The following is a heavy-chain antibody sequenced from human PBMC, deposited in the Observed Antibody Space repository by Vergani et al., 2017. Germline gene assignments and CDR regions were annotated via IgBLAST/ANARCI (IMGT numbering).Heavy chain of an antibody. V-gene: IGHV3-11*05. CDR3: ARDRGSYGSGSYYRDY. Sequence: QVQLVESGGGLVKPGGSLRLSCAASGFTFSDYYMSWIRQAPGKGLEWVSYISSSSSYTNYADSVKGRFPIPRDNAKNSLYLQMNSLRAEDTAVDYCARDRGSYGSGSYYRDYWGQGTLVTVSS. J-gene: IGHJ4*02. CDR1: GFTFSDYY. D-gene: IGHD3-10*01. CDR2: ISSSSSYT.